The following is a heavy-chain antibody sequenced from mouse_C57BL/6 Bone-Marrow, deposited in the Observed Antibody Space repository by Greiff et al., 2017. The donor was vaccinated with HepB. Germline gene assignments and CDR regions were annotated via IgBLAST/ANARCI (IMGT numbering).Heavy chain of an antibody. CDR3: ARGRLRGCFFDY. Sequence: QVQLQQPGAELVKPGASVKLSCKASGYTFTSYWMHWVKQRPGQGLEWIGMIHPNSGSNNYNEKFKSKATLTVDNSSSTAYMQLSSLTAEDSAVYCCARGRLRGCFFDYWGQGTTLTVSS. CDR1: GYTFTSYW. V-gene: IGHV1-64*01. CDR2: IHPNSGSN. D-gene: IGHD2-4*01. J-gene: IGHJ2*01.